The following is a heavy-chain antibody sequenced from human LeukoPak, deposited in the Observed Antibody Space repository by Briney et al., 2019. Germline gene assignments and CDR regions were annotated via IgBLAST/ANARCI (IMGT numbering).Heavy chain of an antibody. V-gene: IGHV1-2*06. CDR2: INPNRGGT. CDR1: GYTFTGYY. Sequence: GASVKVSCKASGYTFTGYYMHWVRQAPGQGLEWMGRINPNRGGTNYAQKFQGRVTITRDTSISTAYMELSRLRSDDTAVYYCARAITGTTYYYYYYMDVWGKGTTVTVSS. CDR3: ARAITGTTYYYYYYMDV. J-gene: IGHJ6*03. D-gene: IGHD1-7*01.